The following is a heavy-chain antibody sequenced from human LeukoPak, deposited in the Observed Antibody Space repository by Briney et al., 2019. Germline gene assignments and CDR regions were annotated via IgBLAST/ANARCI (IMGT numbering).Heavy chain of an antibody. D-gene: IGHD3-16*01. CDR1: GFAFANAW. CDR2: IKSKTDGGTI. V-gene: IGHV3-15*01. CDR3: TTPGGSGQGYFDH. Sequence: GGSLRFTCAASGFAFANAWMTWVRQAPGKGLEWLGRIKSKTDGGTIDYAAPVGGRFTISRDDSKNTLYLQMNSLKTEDTAVYYCTTPGGSGQGYFDHWGQGTLVTVSS. J-gene: IGHJ4*02.